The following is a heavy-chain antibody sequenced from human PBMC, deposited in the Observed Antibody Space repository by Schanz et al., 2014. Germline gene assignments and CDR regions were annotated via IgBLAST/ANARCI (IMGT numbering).Heavy chain of an antibody. CDR1: GYTFVSYS. J-gene: IGHJ4*02. CDR3: ARGRGFYDY. CDR2: IVPIAGIT. D-gene: IGHD3-10*01. V-gene: IGHV1-46*01. Sequence: QVQLVQSGAEVKKPGASVKVSCKASGYTFVSYSMHWVRQAPGQGLEWMGRIVPIAGITNYAQRFQGRVTITADTSTNTAYMELSSLTSEDTAVHYCARGRGFYDYWGQGTLVTVSS.